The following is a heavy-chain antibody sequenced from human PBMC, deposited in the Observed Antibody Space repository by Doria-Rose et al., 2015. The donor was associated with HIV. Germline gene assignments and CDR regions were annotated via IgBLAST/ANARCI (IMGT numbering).Heavy chain of an antibody. D-gene: IGHD3-3*01. CDR2: TYYTGTS. CDR1: GASVSSRGYY. J-gene: IGHJ4*02. CDR3: ARMGSYRELDY. Sequence: QGQLQESGPGLLKPSATLSLTCSVSGASVSSRGYYWNWIRQVPGKGLESLGYTYYTGTSDYSPSLKSRLNMAVDTSKNQFSLKLSFVTVADTAVYYCARMGSYRELDYWGQGDLVIVSA. V-gene: IGHV4-31*03.